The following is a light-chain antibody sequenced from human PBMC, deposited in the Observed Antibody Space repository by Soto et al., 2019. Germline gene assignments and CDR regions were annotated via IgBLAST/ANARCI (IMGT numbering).Light chain of an antibody. Sequence: QPVLTQPASVSGSPGQSITISCTGTSSDVGSYNLVSWYQQHPGKAPKLMIYEGSKRPSGVSNRFSGSKSGNTASLTISGLQAEDEADYYCCSYAGSVVFGGGTKLTV. V-gene: IGLV2-23*01. J-gene: IGLJ2*01. CDR3: CSYAGSVV. CDR1: SSDVGSYNL. CDR2: EGS.